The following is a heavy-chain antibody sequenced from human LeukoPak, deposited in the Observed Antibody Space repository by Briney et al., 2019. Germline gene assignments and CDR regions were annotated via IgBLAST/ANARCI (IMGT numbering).Heavy chain of an antibody. D-gene: IGHD3-10*01. J-gene: IGHJ5*02. Sequence: PGGSLRLSCAASGFTFSSYGMHWVRQAPGKGLEWVAFIRYDGTNKYYADSVKGRFTISRDNSKNTLYLQMNSLRAEDTAIYYCAKDFQFLWFGESWGQGTLVTVSS. CDR1: GFTFSSYG. CDR3: AKDFQFLWFGES. CDR2: IRYDGTNK. V-gene: IGHV3-30*02.